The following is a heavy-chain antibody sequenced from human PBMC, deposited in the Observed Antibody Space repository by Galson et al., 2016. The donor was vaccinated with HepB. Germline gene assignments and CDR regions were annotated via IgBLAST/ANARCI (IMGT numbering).Heavy chain of an antibody. V-gene: IGHV1-46*01. D-gene: IGHD3-9*01. Sequence: SVKVSCKASGYTFFNYYIHWVRQAPGQGLEWMAMINPSSGSTIYARESQGKISVTRNTASVPSDTSTGTVHLFLSSLRHEDTAVYYCARLGGTLTGYDNFGNLRGYFDLWGRGSLVTVSS. CDR2: INPSSGST. J-gene: IGHJ2*01. CDR1: GYTFFNYY. CDR3: ARLGGTLTGYDNFGNLRGYFDL.